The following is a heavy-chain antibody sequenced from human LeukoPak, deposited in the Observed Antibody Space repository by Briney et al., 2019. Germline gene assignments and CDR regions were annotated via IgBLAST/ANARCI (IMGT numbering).Heavy chain of an antibody. J-gene: IGHJ5*02. D-gene: IGHD4-23*01. Sequence: GGSLRLSCAASGFTFSSYGMHWVRRAPGKGLEWVAVIWYDGSNKYYADSVKGRFTISRDNSKNTLYLQMNSLRAEDTAVYYCAKDGYYGGNSGHWFDPWGQGTLVTVSS. V-gene: IGHV3-33*06. CDR3: AKDGYYGGNSGHWFDP. CDR1: GFTFSSYG. CDR2: IWYDGSNK.